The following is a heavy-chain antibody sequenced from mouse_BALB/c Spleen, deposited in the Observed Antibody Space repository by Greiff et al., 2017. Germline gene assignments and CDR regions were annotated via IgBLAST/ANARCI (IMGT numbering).Heavy chain of an antibody. D-gene: IGHD2-1*01. V-gene: IGHV5-9-4*01. CDR1: GFTFSSYA. CDR3: ARHKNGNYVQNAMDY. CDR2: ISSGGSYT. Sequence: EVKLMESGGGLVKPGGSLKLSCAASGFTFSSYAMSWVRQSPEKRLEWVAEISSGGSYTYYPDTVTGRFTISRDNAKNTLYLQMSSLKSEDTAMYYCARHKNGNYVQNAMDYWGQGTSVTVSS. J-gene: IGHJ4*01.